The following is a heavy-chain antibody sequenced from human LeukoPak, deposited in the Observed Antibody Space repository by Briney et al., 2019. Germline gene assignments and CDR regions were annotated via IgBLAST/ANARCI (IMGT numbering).Heavy chain of an antibody. D-gene: IGHD3-10*01. CDR3: ARHYHPYYYGSGSYLY. CDR2: ISAYNGNT. CDR1: GFTFTSSA. J-gene: IGHJ4*02. Sequence: ASVKVSCKASGFTFTSSAMQWVRQARGQRLEWIGWISAYNGNTNYAQKLQGRVTMTTDTSTSTAYMELRSLRSDDTAVYYCARHYHPYYYGSGSYLYWGQGTLVTVSS. V-gene: IGHV1-18*01.